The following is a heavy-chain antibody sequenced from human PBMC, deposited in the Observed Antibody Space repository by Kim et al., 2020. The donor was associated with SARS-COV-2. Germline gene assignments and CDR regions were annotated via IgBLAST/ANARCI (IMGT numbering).Heavy chain of an antibody. CDR3: ARGGELLSFDY. Sequence: TNYAQKLQGRVTMTTDTSTSTAYMELRSLRSDDTAVYYCARGGELLSFDYWGQGTLVTVSS. CDR2: T. J-gene: IGHJ4*02. V-gene: IGHV1-18*01. D-gene: IGHD1-26*01.